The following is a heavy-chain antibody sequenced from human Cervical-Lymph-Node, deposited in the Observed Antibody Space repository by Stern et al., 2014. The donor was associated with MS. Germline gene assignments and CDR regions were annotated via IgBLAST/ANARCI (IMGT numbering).Heavy chain of an antibody. D-gene: IGHD5-12*01. CDR1: GYSFTSYW. Sequence: VQLGQSGAEVKKPGESLRISCKGSGYSFTSYWISWVRQMPGKGLEWMGRIGPSDSYTNYSPSFQGPVTIPADKSISTAYLQWSSLKASDTAMYYCASLDIVATKPFDYWGQGTLVTVSS. V-gene: IGHV5-10-1*03. J-gene: IGHJ4*02. CDR3: ASLDIVATKPFDY. CDR2: IGPSDSYT.